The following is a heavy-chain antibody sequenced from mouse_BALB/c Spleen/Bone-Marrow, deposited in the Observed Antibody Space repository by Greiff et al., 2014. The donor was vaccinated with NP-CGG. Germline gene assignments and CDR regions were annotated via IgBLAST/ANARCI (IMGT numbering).Heavy chain of an antibody. CDR3: SRDYGGTAWSAY. Sequence: EVQLVESGAELVKPGASVKLSCTASGFKFKDTHMHWVKQRPGQGLEWIGRIDPASGDTKYDPKFQGKAAITGDTSSNTAYLQLSSLTSEDTAVYYCSRDYGGTAWSAYWGQGTLVTVSA. J-gene: IGHJ3*01. V-gene: IGHV14-3*02. D-gene: IGHD1-1*01. CDR2: IDPASGDT. CDR1: GFKFKDTH.